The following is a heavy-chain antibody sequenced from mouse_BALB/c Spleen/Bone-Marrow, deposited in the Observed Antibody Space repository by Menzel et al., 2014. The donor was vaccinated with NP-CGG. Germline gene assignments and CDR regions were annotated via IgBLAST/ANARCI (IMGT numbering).Heavy chain of an antibody. V-gene: IGHV6-6*02. D-gene: IGHD4-1*02. CDR1: GFTFSNYW. Sequence: EVKVVESGGGLVQPGGSMKLSCVASGFTFSNYWMNWVRQSPEKGLEWVAEIRLKSNNYATHYAESVKGRFTISRDDSKSSFYLQMNNLRAEDTGIYYCTRNWDVYYFDYWGQGTTLTVSS. CDR3: TRNWDVYYFDY. J-gene: IGHJ2*01. CDR2: IRLKSNNYAT.